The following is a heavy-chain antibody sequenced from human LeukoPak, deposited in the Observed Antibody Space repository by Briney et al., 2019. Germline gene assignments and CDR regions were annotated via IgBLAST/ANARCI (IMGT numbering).Heavy chain of an antibody. CDR2: IYYSGST. V-gene: IGHV4-59*01. Sequence: SETLSLTCTVPGGSISTYHWSWIRQPPGKGLEWIGYIYYSGSTNYNPSLKSRVTISVDTSKNQFSLKLSSVTAADTAVYYCAREQQLGLNWFDPWGQGTLVTVSS. CDR1: GGSISTYH. CDR3: AREQQLGLNWFDP. J-gene: IGHJ5*02. D-gene: IGHD6-13*01.